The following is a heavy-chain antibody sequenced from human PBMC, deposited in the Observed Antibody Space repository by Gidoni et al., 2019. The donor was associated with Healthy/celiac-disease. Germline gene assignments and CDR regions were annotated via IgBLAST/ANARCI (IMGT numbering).Heavy chain of an antibody. D-gene: IGHD3-3*01. CDR3: ARDTRTYYDFWSGYLDY. CDR1: GGSISSYY. V-gene: IGHV4-59*01. Sequence: QVQLQESGPGLVKPSETLSLTCTVSGGSISSYYWSWIRQPPGKGLEWIGYIYYSGSTNYNPPLKSRVTISVDTSKNQFSLKLSSVTAADTAVYYCARDTRTYYDFWSGYLDYWGQGTLVTVSS. CDR2: IYYSGST. J-gene: IGHJ4*02.